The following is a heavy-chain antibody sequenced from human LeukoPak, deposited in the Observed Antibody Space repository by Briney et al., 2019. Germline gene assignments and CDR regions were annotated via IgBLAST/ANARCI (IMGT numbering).Heavy chain of an antibody. CDR1: GFTFSSYA. D-gene: IGHD1-7*01. V-gene: IGHV3-20*04. CDR2: INWNGGST. CDR3: ASSPTTWYYYYYMDV. J-gene: IGHJ6*03. Sequence: GGSLRLSCAASGFTFSSYAMSWVRQAPGKGLEWVSGINWNGGSTGYADSVKGRFTISRDNAKNSLYLQMNSLTAEDTASYYCASSPTTWYYYYYMDVWGKGTTVTVSS.